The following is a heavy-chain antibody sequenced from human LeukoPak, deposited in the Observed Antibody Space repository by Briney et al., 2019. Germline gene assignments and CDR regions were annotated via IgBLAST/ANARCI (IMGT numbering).Heavy chain of an antibody. D-gene: IGHD3-10*01. CDR2: IYPGDSDT. CDR3: ARVGMQLWFGAFDI. J-gene: IGHJ3*02. Sequence: GAALKISCKGSGYSFTSYWIGWVRPMPGKGLEWMGIIYPGDSDTRYSPSFQGQVTISADKSISTAYLQWSSLKASDTAMYYCARVGMQLWFGAFDIWGQGTMVTVSS. V-gene: IGHV5-51*01. CDR1: GYSFTSYW.